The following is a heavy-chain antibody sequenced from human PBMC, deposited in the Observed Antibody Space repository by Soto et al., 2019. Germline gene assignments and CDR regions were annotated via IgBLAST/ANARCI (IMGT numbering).Heavy chain of an antibody. J-gene: IGHJ6*02. D-gene: IGHD2-15*01. CDR2: TSHDGVT. CDR3: ARVCSGGSCHYYYGMDV. V-gene: IGHV4-4*02. CDR1: SGSIDNVYW. Sequence: PSETLSLTCAVSSGSIDNVYWWSWVCQSPGKGLEWIGETSHDGVTNYNPSLKSRVTISVDTSKNQFSLKLSSVTAADTAVYYCARVCSGGSCHYYYGMDVWGQGTTVTVSS.